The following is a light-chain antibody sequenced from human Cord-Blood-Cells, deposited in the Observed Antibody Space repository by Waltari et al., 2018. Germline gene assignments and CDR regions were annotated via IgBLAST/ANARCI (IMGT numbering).Light chain of an antibody. J-gene: IGKJ1*01. V-gene: IGKV1-5*03. CDR1: QSISSW. Sequence: DIQITQSPSTLSASEGDKVTITCRASQSISSWLAWYQQKPGKAPKLLIYKASSFESGVPSRFSGSGSGTEFTLTISSLQPDDVATYYCQQYNSYPWTFGQGTKVEIK. CDR2: KAS. CDR3: QQYNSYPWT.